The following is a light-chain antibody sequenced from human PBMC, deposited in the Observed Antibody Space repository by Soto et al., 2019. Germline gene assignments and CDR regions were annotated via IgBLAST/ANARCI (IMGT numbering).Light chain of an antibody. J-gene: IGKJ5*01. CDR3: QQRSNWPIT. Sequence: EIVLTQSPATLSLSPGESATLSCRATRSVSSYLAWYQQKPGQAPRLLIYDASSRATDIPARFSGSGSGTDFTLTISSLEPEDFALYYCQQRSNWPITFGQGTRLEI. CDR2: DAS. CDR1: RSVSSY. V-gene: IGKV3-11*01.